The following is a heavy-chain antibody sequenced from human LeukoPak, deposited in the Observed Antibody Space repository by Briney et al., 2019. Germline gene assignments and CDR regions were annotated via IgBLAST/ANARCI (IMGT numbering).Heavy chain of an antibody. CDR1: GFTFSSYS. CDR3: ARSETTMGSYYYYYMDV. J-gene: IGHJ6*03. CDR2: ISSSSSYI. V-gene: IGHV3-21*01. D-gene: IGHD4-11*01. Sequence: GGSLRLSCAASGFTFSSYSMNWVRQAPGKGLEWASSISSSSSYIYYADSVKGRFTISRDNAKNSLYLQMNSLRAEDTAVYYCARSETTMGSYYYYYMDVWGKGTTVTVSS.